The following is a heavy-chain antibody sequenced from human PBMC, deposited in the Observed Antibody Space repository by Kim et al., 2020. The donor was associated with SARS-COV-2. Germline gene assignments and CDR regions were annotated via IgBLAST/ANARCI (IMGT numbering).Heavy chain of an antibody. J-gene: IGHJ4*02. CDR2: INHSGST. CDR3: ARGPRLREVVTATAVDY. D-gene: IGHD2-21*02. V-gene: IGHV4-34*01. CDR1: GGSFSGYY. Sequence: SETLSLTCAVYGGSFSGYYWSWIRQPPGKGLEWIGEINHSGSTNYNPSLKSRVTISVDTSKNQFSLKLSSVTAADTAVYYCARGPRLREVVTATAVDYWGQGTLVTVSS.